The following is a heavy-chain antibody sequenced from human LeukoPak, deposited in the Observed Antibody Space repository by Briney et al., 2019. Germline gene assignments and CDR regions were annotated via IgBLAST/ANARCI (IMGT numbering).Heavy chain of an antibody. CDR1: GFTFSDYY. D-gene: IGHD3-3*01. V-gene: IGHV3-11*01. CDR2: ISSSGDTI. J-gene: IGHJ4*02. Sequence: GGSLRLSCAASGFTFSDYYMIWIRQAPGKGLEWVSYISSSGDTIYYAGSVKGRFTISRDNAKSSLYLQMNSLRAEDTAVYYCARDRFLEWLLLIDYWGQGTLVTVSS. CDR3: ARDRFLEWLLLIDY.